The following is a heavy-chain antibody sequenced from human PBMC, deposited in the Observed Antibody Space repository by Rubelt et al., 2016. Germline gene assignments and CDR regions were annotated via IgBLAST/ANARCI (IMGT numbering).Heavy chain of an antibody. V-gene: IGHV1-18*01. J-gene: IGHJ5*02. Sequence: QVQLVQSGAEVKKPGSSVKVSCKASGGTFSSYAISWVRQAPGQRLEWMGWINAGNGNTNYAQKLQGRVTMTTDTSTSTAYMELRSLRSDDTAMYFCARGYCSSANCLFNWFDPWGQGTLVTVSS. CDR1: GGTFSSYA. D-gene: IGHD2-2*01. CDR2: INAGNGNT. CDR3: ARGYCSSANCLFNWFDP.